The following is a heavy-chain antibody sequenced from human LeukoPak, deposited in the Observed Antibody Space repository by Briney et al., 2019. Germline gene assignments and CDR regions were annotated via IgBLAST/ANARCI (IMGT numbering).Heavy chain of an antibody. CDR2: INHSGST. CDR1: VGSFSGYY. V-gene: IGHV4-34*01. CDR3: ARGRAVPAAIGAIPRYYYGMDV. D-gene: IGHD2-2*02. Sequence: SETLSLTCAVYVGSFSGYYWSWIRQPPGKGLEWIGEINHSGSTNYNPSLKSRVTLSVDTSKNQFSLKLSSVTAADTAVYYCARGRAVPAAIGAIPRYYYGMDVWGQGTTVTVSS. J-gene: IGHJ6*02.